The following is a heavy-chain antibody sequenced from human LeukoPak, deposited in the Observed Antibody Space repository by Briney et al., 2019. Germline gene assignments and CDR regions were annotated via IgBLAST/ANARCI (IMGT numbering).Heavy chain of an antibody. CDR2: IYYSGST. V-gene: IGHV4-59*08. D-gene: IGHD2-15*01. CDR1: GGSISSYY. CDR3: ARLGYCSGGSCYRGWFDP. Sequence: PSETLSLTCTVSGGSISSYYWSWIRQPPGKGLEWIGYIYYSGSTNYNPSLKSRVTISVDTSKNQFSLKLSSVTAADTAVYYCARLGYCSGGSCYRGWFDPWGQGTLVTVSS. J-gene: IGHJ5*02.